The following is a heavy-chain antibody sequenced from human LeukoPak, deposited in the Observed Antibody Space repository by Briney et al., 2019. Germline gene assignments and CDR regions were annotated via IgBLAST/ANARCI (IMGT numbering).Heavy chain of an antibody. Sequence: PSETLSLTCAVSGGSISSSNWWSWVRQPPGKGLEWIGEISHSGSTKYNPSLKSRVTISVDTSQSQFSLKLSSVTAADTAVYYCARSLYDEGYWGQGNLVTVSS. V-gene: IGHV4-4*02. CDR3: ARSLYDEGY. CDR2: ISHSGST. CDR1: GGSISSSNW. D-gene: IGHD3-22*01. J-gene: IGHJ4*02.